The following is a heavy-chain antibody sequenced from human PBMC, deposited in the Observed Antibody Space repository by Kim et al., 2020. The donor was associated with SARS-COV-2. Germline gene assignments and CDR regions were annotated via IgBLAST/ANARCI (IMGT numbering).Heavy chain of an antibody. CDR3: ARGGRYYYDSSGYPKFDY. Sequence: SETLSLTCTVSGGSISSGGYYWSWIRQHPGKGLEWIGYIYYSGSTYYNPSLKSRVTISVDTSKNQFSLKLSYVTAADTAVYYCARGGRYYYDSSGYPKFDYWGQGTLVTVSS. V-gene: IGHV4-31*03. CDR1: GGSISSGGYY. CDR2: IYYSGST. J-gene: IGHJ4*02. D-gene: IGHD3-22*01.